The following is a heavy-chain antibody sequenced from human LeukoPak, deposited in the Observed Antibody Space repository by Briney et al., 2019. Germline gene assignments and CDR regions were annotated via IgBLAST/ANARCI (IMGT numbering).Heavy chain of an antibody. CDR2: INPNSGDT. Sequence: RASVKVSCKASGYILTDYYMHWVRQAPGQGLEWMGWINPNSGDTNYAQKVQGRVTMTRDTSISTVYMELRRLRYDDTAAYYCARGPLEYCSGGTCYSGRNWFDPWGQGTLVTVSS. V-gene: IGHV1-2*02. CDR1: GYILTDYY. CDR3: ARGPLEYCSGGTCYSGRNWFDP. J-gene: IGHJ5*02. D-gene: IGHD2-15*01.